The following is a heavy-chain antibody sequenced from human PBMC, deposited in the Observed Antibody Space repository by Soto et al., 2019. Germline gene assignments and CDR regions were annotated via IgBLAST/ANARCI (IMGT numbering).Heavy chain of an antibody. V-gene: IGHV2-5*01. D-gene: IGHD4-17*01. Sequence: QITLKESGPPLVKPTQTLTLTCTFSGFSLSTSGVGVGWIRQPRGKALEWLALIYWYDDKRYSPSLKSRLTITKDTSKIQVVLTMTNIDPVDTATYYWAHRDYGDFHFDYWGQGTMVTVSS. CDR2: IYWYDDK. CDR3: AHRDYGDFHFDY. CDR1: GFSLSTSGVG. J-gene: IGHJ4*02.